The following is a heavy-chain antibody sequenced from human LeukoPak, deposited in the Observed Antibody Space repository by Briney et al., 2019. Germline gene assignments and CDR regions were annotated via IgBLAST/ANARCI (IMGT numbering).Heavy chain of an antibody. Sequence: GASVKVSCKASGYTFTGYYMHWVRQAPGQGLEWMGWINPNSGGTNYAQKFQGRVTMTRDTSISTAYMELSRLRSDDTAVYYCARGGSGYSYGWYYFDYWGQGTLVTVSS. J-gene: IGHJ4*02. CDR2: INPNSGGT. V-gene: IGHV1-2*02. CDR1: GYTFTGYY. CDR3: ARGGSGYSYGWYYFDY. D-gene: IGHD5-18*01.